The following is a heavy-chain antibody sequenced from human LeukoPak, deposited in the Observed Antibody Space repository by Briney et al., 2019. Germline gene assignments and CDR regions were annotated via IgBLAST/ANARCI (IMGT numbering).Heavy chain of an antibody. V-gene: IGHV4-34*01. J-gene: IGHJ4*02. CDR3: ARNPCVVGHYLDH. D-gene: IGHD2-15*01. CDR2: INHSGST. Sequence: SETLSLTCAVSGGSFGGYCGSWIRQPPGKGLEWIGEINHSGSTNYNPSLKSRVTISVDTSKNQFSLKLSSVTAADTAVYYCARNPCVVGHYLDHWGQGTLVTVSS. CDR1: GGSFGGYC.